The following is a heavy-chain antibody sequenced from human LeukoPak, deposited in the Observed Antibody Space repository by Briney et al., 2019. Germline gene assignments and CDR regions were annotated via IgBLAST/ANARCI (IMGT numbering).Heavy chain of an antibody. CDR1: GFTFTTYS. J-gene: IGHJ4*02. Sequence: PGGSLRLSCEASGFTFTTYSMTWVRQAPGKGLEWVSIISSGSSAIFSADALKGRFTISRDNAKNSLYLQMNSLRAEDTAVYYCARDPYNYDRSGYKLDSYFDYWGQGTLVTVSS. V-gene: IGHV3-21*01. CDR2: ISSGSSAI. D-gene: IGHD3-22*01. CDR3: ARDPYNYDRSGYKLDSYFDY.